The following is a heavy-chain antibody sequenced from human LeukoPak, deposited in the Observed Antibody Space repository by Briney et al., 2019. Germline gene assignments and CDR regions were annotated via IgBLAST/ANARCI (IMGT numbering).Heavy chain of an antibody. D-gene: IGHD2-2*01. CDR3: ARHFDIVVVPAAMHGFDY. CDR1: RYSFTSYW. J-gene: IGHJ4*02. CDR2: IDPSDSYT. V-gene: IGHV5-10-1*01. Sequence: GESLKISCKGSRYSFTSYWISWVRQMPGKGLEWMGRIDPSDSYTNYSPSFQGHVTISADKSISTAYLQWSSLKASDTAMYYCARHFDIVVVPAAMHGFDYWGQGTLVTVSS.